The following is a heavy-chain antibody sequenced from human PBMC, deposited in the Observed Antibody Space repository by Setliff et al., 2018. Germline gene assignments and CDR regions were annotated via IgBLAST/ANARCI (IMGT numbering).Heavy chain of an antibody. Sequence: ASVKVSCKASGYTFTNYGVTWVRQAPGQGLEWMGWIGAYNGNTYNAHKFQGRVTVTSDTSTSTAYMELRSLRSDDTAVYYCARVTIAVAGYFDFWGQGTLVTVSS. CDR1: GYTFTNYG. CDR3: ARVTIAVAGYFDF. CDR2: IGAYNGNT. V-gene: IGHV1-18*01. D-gene: IGHD6-19*01. J-gene: IGHJ4*02.